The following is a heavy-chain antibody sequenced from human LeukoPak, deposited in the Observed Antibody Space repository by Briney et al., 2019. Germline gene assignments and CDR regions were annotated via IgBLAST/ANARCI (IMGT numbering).Heavy chain of an antibody. CDR2: ISYDGSNK. J-gene: IGHJ4*02. V-gene: IGHV3-30*18. Sequence: PGGSLRLSCAASGFTFSSYGMHWVRQAPGKGLEWVAVISYDGSNKYYVDSVKGRFTISRDNSKNTLYLQMNSLRAEDTAVYYCAKDYYGSGSYFPYYFDYWGQGTLVTVSS. CDR1: GFTFSSYG. CDR3: AKDYYGSGSYFPYYFDY. D-gene: IGHD3-10*01.